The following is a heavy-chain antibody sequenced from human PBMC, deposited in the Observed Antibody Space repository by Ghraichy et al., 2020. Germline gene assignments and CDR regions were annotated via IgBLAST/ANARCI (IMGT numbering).Heavy chain of an antibody. CDR1: GFSLSTSAVG. V-gene: IGHV2-5*01. J-gene: IGHJ4*02. CDR3: AHRTYYGSGAYYFDY. Sequence: SCPTLVKPTQTLTLTCTFSGFSLSTSAVGVGWIRQPPGKALEWLAVIYWNDDKRYSPSLKSRLTITKDTSKNQVVLTMTNMDPVDTATYYCAHRTYYGSGAYYFDYWGQGTLVTVSS. D-gene: IGHD3-10*01. CDR2: IYWNDDK.